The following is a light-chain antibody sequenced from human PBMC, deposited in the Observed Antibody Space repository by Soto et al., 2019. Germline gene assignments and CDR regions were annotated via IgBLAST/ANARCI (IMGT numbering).Light chain of an antibody. Sequence: QSVLTQPPSVSGAPGQRVTISCSGSSSNIGAGYDVHWYQQLPGTAPRLVIHSNDQRPFGVPDRFSGSRSGTSASLAVSGLRSEDEADYYCVAWDDSLAGYVFGTGTKLTVL. J-gene: IGLJ1*01. CDR1: SSNIGAGYD. CDR3: VAWDDSLAGYV. CDR2: SND. V-gene: IGLV1-40*01.